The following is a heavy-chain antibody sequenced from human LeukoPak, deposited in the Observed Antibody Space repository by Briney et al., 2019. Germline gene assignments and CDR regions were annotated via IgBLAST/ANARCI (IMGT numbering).Heavy chain of an antibody. Sequence: GGSLRLSCAASGFTFSSYGMHWVRQAPGKGLEWVAFIRYDGSNKYYADSVKGRFTISRDNSKNTLYLQMNSLRAEDTAVYYCAKDKAIFGVVTSYMDVWGKGTTVTVSS. J-gene: IGHJ6*03. CDR2: IRYDGSNK. V-gene: IGHV3-30*02. CDR1: GFTFSSYG. CDR3: AKDKAIFGVVTSYMDV. D-gene: IGHD3-3*01.